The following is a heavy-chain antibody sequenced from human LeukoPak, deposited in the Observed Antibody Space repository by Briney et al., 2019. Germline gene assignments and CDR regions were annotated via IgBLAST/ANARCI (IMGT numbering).Heavy chain of an antibody. CDR2: IYHSGST. J-gene: IGHJ4*02. V-gene: IGHV4-38-2*02. CDR3: AREGSSSSWWYFDY. D-gene: IGHD6-6*01. CDR1: GYSISSGYY. Sequence: PSETLSLTCTVSGYSISSGYYWGWIRQPPGKGLEWIGSIYHSGSTYYNPSLKSRVTISVDTSKNQFSLKLSSVTAADTAVYYCAREGSSSSWWYFDYWGQGTRVTVSS.